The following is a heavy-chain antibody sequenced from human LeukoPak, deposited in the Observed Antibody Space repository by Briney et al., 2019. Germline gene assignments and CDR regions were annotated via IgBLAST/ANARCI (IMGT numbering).Heavy chain of an antibody. Sequence: ASVKVSCKASGYTFTTYGTIWVRPAPVQGREWMGWISVYNGKTNYAQKLQGRVTMTTDTSTSTAYMELRSLRSDDTAVYYCARDAQTQYCSSTSCYVAPYYYYYMDVWGKGTTVTVSS. V-gene: IGHV1-18*01. CDR3: ARDAQTQYCSSTSCYVAPYYYYYMDV. D-gene: IGHD2-2*01. CDR1: GYTFTTYG. J-gene: IGHJ6*03. CDR2: ISVYNGKT.